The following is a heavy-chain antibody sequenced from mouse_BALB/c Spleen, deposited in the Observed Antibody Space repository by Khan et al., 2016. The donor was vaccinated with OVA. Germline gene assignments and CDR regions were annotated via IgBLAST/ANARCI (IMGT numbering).Heavy chain of an antibody. Sequence: LEESGPELMKPGTSVKISCKASGYSFTTYYIHWVIQTHGKSLEWIGYIDPFSGGTTYNQKFKGKATLTVDKSSSTAYIHLSNLTSEDSAVYYCTRHGYVAWFTYWGQGTLVTVSA. V-gene: IGHV1S135*01. CDR2: IDPFSGGT. CDR3: TRHGYVAWFTY. CDR1: GYSFTTYY. J-gene: IGHJ3*01. D-gene: IGHD2-2*01.